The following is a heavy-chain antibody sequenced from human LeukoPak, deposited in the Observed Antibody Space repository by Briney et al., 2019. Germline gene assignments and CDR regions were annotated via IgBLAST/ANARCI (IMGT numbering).Heavy chain of an antibody. CDR3: ASGRGLLRYWYFDL. V-gene: IGHV4-59*01. CDR2: IYYSGST. D-gene: IGHD3-10*01. Sequence: SETLSLTCTVSDGSISSYYWSWIRQPPGKGVEWIGYIYYSGSTNYNPSLKSRVTISVDTSKNQFSLKLSSVTAADTAVYYCASGRGLLRYWYFDLWGRGTLVTVSS. J-gene: IGHJ2*01. CDR1: DGSISSYY.